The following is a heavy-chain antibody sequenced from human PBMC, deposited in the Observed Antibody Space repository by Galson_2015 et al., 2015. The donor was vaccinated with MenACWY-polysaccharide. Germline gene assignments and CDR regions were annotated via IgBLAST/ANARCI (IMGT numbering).Heavy chain of an antibody. Sequence: SLRLSCAASGFTFSNYGIHWVRQAPGKGLEWVAFIRYDATNQYYVDSVKGRFTISRDNSKNTLYLQMNSLRDEDTAVYYCAKDLEGLYYDSSGYDTWGQGTLVTVSS. CDR2: IRYDATNQ. CDR1: GFTFSNYG. CDR3: AKDLEGLYYDSSGYDT. J-gene: IGHJ5*02. D-gene: IGHD3-22*01. V-gene: IGHV3-30*02.